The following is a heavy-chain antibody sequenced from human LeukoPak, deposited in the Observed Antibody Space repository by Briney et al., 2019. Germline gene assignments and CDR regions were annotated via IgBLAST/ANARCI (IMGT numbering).Heavy chain of an antibody. CDR2: INWNGGST. D-gene: IGHD3-3*01. CDR1: GFTFDDYA. J-gene: IGHJ4*02. V-gene: IGHV3-20*04. CDR3: ARVKGSGSRNSIDY. Sequence: PGGSLRLSCAASGFTFDDYAMNWVRPAPGKGLECVSGINWNGGSTYYRDSVKGRFTIYRDNAKNSLYLQMNSLRAEDTALYYCARVKGSGSRNSIDYWGQGTLVTVSS.